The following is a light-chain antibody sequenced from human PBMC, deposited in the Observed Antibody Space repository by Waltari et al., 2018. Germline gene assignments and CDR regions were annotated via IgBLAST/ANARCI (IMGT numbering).Light chain of an antibody. CDR3: MQALQTPNT. J-gene: IGKJ2*01. CDR2: LGS. CDR1: QSLLHSNGYNF. V-gene: IGKV2-28*01. Sequence: DIVMTQSPLSLPVTHGEPASLSCRSSQSLLHSNGYNFLDWYLQKPGQSPQLLIYLGSNRASGVPDRFSGSGSGTDFTLKISRVEAEDVGVYYCMQALQTPNTFGQGTKLEI.